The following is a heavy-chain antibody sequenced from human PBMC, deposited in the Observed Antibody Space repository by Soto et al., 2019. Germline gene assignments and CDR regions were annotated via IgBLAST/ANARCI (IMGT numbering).Heavy chain of an antibody. D-gene: IGHD3-22*01. V-gene: IGHV3-15*07. CDR3: TTDPVTMIVVVPSSG. CDR1: GFTFSNAW. Sequence: GSLRLSCAASGFTFSNAWMNWVRQAPGKGLEWVGRIKSKTDGGTADYAAPVKGRFTISRDDSKNTLYLQMNSLKTEDTAVYYCTTDPVTMIVVVPSSGWGQGTLVTVSS. J-gene: IGHJ4*02. CDR2: IKSKTDGGTA.